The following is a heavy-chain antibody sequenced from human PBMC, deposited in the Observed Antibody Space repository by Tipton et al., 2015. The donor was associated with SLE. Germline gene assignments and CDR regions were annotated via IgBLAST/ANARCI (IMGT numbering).Heavy chain of an antibody. Sequence: GSLRLSCAASGFTFDSYEMNWVRQAPGKGLEWIAYITSSGDSTNTADSVKGRFTISRDNVQTSLYLQMSSLRAEDTGVYYCARLSRFAGYRRPSTYNSYYGMDVWSQGTTVTVSS. CDR3: ARLSRFAGYRRPSTYNSYYGMDV. CDR2: ITSSGDST. CDR1: GFTFDSYE. D-gene: IGHD5-24*01. J-gene: IGHJ6*02. V-gene: IGHV3-48*03.